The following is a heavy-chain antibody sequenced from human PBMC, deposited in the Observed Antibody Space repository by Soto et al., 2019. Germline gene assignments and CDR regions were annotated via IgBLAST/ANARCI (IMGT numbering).Heavy chain of an antibody. CDR2: IIPILGIG. Sequence: QVQLVQSGAEVKKPGSSVKVSYKASGGTFSRYTISWVRQAPGQGLEWMGRIIPILGIGNDAQRFQGRLTITADKSTSTASMELSSLRSEDTAVYYCAREKAKEGPFDLWGQGTMVTVSS. CDR1: GGTFSRYT. V-gene: IGHV1-69*08. J-gene: IGHJ3*01. CDR3: AREKAKEGPFDL.